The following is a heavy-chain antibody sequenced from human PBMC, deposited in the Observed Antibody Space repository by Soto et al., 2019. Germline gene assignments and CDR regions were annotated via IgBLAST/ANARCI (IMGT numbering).Heavy chain of an antibody. Sequence: QLQLQESGPGLVKPSETLSLTCSVSGGSISSSSYYWGWIRQPPGKGLEWIGSIYYSGSIYYNPSLKCRVTISVDTSKNQFALKLSSVTAAEPAVYYCARQSSGWYNWFDPWGQGSLVTVSS. D-gene: IGHD6-19*01. CDR3: ARQSSGWYNWFDP. J-gene: IGHJ5*02. V-gene: IGHV4-39*01. CDR2: IYYSGSI. CDR1: GGSISSSSYY.